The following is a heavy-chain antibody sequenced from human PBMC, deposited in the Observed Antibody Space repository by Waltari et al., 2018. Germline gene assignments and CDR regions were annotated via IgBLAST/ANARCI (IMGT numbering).Heavy chain of an antibody. CDR3: ARPRTVTYLPTLKEIQDLDY. D-gene: IGHD4-17*01. Sequence: QVQLVESGGGVVQPGRSLRLSCAASGFTFSSYAMHWVRQAPGKGLEWVAVISYDGSNICYADTVTGRFTISRDNSKNTLYLQMNSLRAEDTTVYYCARPRTVTYLPTLKEIQDLDYWGQGTLVTVSS. J-gene: IGHJ4*02. V-gene: IGHV3-30*01. CDR2: ISYDGSNI. CDR1: GFTFSSYA.